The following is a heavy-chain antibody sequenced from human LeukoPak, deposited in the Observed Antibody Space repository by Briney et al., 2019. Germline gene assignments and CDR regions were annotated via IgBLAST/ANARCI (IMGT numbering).Heavy chain of an antibody. J-gene: IGHJ6*03. CDR3: ARELLTYSNHKLGHYMDV. V-gene: IGHV3-21*01. CDR2: ISSSSSYI. D-gene: IGHD4-11*01. CDR1: GFTFSSYA. Sequence: PGGSLRLSCAASGFTFSSYAMSWVRQAPGKGLEWVSCISSSSSYIYYADSVKGRFTISRENAKSSLYLQMNSLRAEDTALYFCARELLTYSNHKLGHYMDVWGKGTTVTVSS.